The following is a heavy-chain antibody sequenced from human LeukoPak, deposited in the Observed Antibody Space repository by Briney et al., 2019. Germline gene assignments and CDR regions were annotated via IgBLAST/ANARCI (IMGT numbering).Heavy chain of an antibody. CDR2: MNPNSGNT. CDR1: GYTFTSYD. V-gene: IGHV1-8*01. J-gene: IGHJ5*02. CDR3: ARDVFGELLMSHWFDP. Sequence: ASVKVSCKASGYTFTSYDINWVRQATGQGLEWMGWMNPNSGNTGYAQKFQGRVTMTRDTSITTAYMDLTSLRSDDTAVYYCARDVFGELLMSHWFDPWGQGTLVTVSS. D-gene: IGHD3-10*01.